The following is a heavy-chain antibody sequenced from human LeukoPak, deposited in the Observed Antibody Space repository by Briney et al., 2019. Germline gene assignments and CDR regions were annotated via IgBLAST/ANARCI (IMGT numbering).Heavy chain of an antibody. Sequence: GESLQISCQGSGYSFTSYWIGWVRQMPGKGLGWMGIIYPGDSDTRYSPSFQGQVTISADKSINTAFVQWSSLKASDTAIYYCARRTPEYTNRWYFDLWGRGTLVTVSS. CDR2: IYPGDSDT. D-gene: IGHD6-6*01. CDR3: ARRTPEYTNRWYFDL. J-gene: IGHJ2*01. CDR1: GYSFTSYW. V-gene: IGHV5-51*01.